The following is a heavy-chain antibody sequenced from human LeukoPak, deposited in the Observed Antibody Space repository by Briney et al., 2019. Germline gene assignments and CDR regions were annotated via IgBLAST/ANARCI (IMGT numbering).Heavy chain of an antibody. Sequence: LETLSLTCTVSGGSISGYYWSWIRQPPGKGLEWIGYIYSSGRTNYNPSLKSRVTISLDTSKNQLSLKLNSMTAADTAVYYCARGDGALQYYLDYWGQGTLVTVSS. V-gene: IGHV4-59*01. D-gene: IGHD4/OR15-4a*01. CDR1: GGSISGYY. J-gene: IGHJ4*02. CDR2: IYSSGRT. CDR3: ARGDGALQYYLDY.